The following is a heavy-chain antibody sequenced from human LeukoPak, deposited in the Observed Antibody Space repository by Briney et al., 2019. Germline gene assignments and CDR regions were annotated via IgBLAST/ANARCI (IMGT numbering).Heavy chain of an antibody. J-gene: IGHJ6*03. CDR2: IYYSGST. D-gene: IGHD4-11*01. V-gene: IGHV4-39*07. Sequence: SETLSLTCTVSGDSISSSSSYWGWIRQPPGEGLEWIGSIYYSGSTYYNTSLKSRVTISVDTSKNQFSLKLTSVTAADTALYYCARASYRSRGYHYYLDVWGKGTTVTVSS. CDR1: GDSISSSSSY. CDR3: ARASYRSRGYHYYLDV.